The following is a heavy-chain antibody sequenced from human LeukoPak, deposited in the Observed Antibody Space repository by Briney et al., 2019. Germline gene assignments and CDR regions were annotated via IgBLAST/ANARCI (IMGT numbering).Heavy chain of an antibody. CDR3: AKESGYDVDLDY. CDR2: INTDGSTT. Sequence: GGCLRLSSVGSGFTFSTYWMHWVRQAPGRGLLWVSVINTDGSTTNSADAVKGRFTISRDNAKNTLYLHMSRLRAEDTAVYYCAKESGYDVDLDYWGQGALVTVSS. V-gene: IGHV3-74*01. D-gene: IGHD5-12*01. CDR1: GFTFSTYW. J-gene: IGHJ4*02.